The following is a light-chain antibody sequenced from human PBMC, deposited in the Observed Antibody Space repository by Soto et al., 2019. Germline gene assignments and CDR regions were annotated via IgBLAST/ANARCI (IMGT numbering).Light chain of an antibody. CDR3: QQRSNWPP. Sequence: EMVLTQSPATLSLSPGDRATLSCRASQNINTYLAWYQQKPGQAPRLLIYEASNRATGIPARFSGSGSGTDFTLTISSLEPEDFAVYYCQQRSNWPPFGQGTRLEIK. CDR2: EAS. J-gene: IGKJ5*01. V-gene: IGKV3-11*01. CDR1: QNINTY.